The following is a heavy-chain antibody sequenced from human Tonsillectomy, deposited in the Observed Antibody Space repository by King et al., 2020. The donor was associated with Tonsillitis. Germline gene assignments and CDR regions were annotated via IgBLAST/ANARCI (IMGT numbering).Heavy chain of an antibody. Sequence: QVQLQESGPGLVKPSQTLSLTCTVSGGSISSGDYSWSWIRQPPGKGLEWIGYISYSGSTYYNPSLKSRVTISVDTSKNQFSPNLSSVTAADTAVYYCAPIVVVSAIIGPCDYWGRGTLVTVSS. CDR1: GGSISSGDYS. J-gene: IGHJ4*02. CDR3: APIVVVSAIIGPCDY. CDR2: ISYSGST. D-gene: IGHD2-21*01. V-gene: IGHV4-30-4*01.